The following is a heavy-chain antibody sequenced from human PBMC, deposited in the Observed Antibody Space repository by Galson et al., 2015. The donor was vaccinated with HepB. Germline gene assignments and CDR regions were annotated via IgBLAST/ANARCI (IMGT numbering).Heavy chain of an antibody. V-gene: IGHV1-46*04. J-gene: IGHJ1*01. CDR1: GYSSTSYS. Sequence: SVKVSCKASGYSSTSYSIHWVRQAPGQGLEWMGVINPSGGSTTYAQKLKGRVSMTRETSTSTVYMVLSRLRSEDTVVYYCVKTWGYGGQGTLDTGSA. CDR2: INPSGGST. D-gene: IGHD5-12*01. CDR3: VKTWGY.